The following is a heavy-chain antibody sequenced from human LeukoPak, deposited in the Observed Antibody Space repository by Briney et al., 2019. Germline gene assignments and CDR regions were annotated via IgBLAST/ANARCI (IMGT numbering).Heavy chain of an antibody. D-gene: IGHD5-18*01. Sequence: GGSLRLSCAASGFTFSDYYMSCIRQAPGKGLEWVSYISSSSSYTNYADSVKGRFTISRDNAKNSLYLQMNSLRAEDTAVYYCARDQGGYSYGSAGMDVWGQGTTVTVSS. J-gene: IGHJ6*02. CDR3: ARDQGGYSYGSAGMDV. V-gene: IGHV3-11*06. CDR2: ISSSSSYT. CDR1: GFTFSDYY.